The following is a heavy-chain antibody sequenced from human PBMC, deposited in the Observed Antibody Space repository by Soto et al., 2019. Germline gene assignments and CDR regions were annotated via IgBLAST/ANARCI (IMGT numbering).Heavy chain of an antibody. CDR3: ARVGGNSNDAFDI. CDR2: IYYSGST. D-gene: IGHD2-21*02. V-gene: IGHV4-30-4*01. Sequence: PSETLSLTCTVSGGSISSGDYYWSWIRQPPGKGLEWIGYIYYSGSTYYNPSLKSRVTISVDTSKNQFSLKLSSVTAADTAVYYCARVGGNSNDAFDIWGQGTMVTV. J-gene: IGHJ3*02. CDR1: GGSISSGDYY.